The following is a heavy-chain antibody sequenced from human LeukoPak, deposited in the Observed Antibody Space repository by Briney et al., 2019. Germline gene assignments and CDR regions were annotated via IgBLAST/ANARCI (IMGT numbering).Heavy chain of an antibody. V-gene: IGHV3-53*01. J-gene: IGHJ6*02. CDR1: GCTVSSNY. Sequence: GGCLRLSCAASGCTVSSNYMSWVRQAPGKGLEWVSVIYSGGSTYYADSVKGRFTISRNNSKNTLYLQMNSLRADDTAVYYRARDVAAPTYYYGMDVWGQGTTVTVSS. D-gene: IGHD2-21*01. CDR2: IYSGGST. CDR3: ARDVAAPTYYYGMDV.